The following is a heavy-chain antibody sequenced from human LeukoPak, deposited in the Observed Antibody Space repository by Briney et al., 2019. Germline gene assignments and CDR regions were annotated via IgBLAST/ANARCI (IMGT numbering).Heavy chain of an antibody. V-gene: IGHV1-2*02. CDR3: ARDPAPAAITYYYMDV. J-gene: IGHJ6*03. CDR2: INPNSGGT. CDR1: GYTFTGYY. Sequence: GALVKVSCKASGYTFTGYYMHWVRQAPGQGLEWMGWINPNSGGTNYAQKFQGRVTMTRDTSISTAYMELSRLRSDDTAVYYCARDPAPAAITYYYMDVRGKGTTVTVSS. D-gene: IGHD2-2*01.